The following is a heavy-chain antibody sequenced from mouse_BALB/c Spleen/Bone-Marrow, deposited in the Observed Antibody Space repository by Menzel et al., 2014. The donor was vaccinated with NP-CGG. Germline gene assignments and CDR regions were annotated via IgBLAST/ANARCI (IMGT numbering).Heavy chain of an antibody. CDR2: IYPGDGDT. V-gene: IGHV1-87*01. Sequence: QVQLQQCGAELARPGASVKLSCKASGYTFTSYWMQWVKQRPGQGLEWIGAIYPGDGDTRYTQKFKGKATLTADKSSSTAYMQLSSLASEDSAVYYCARTWEFAYWGQGTLVTVSA. J-gene: IGHJ3*01. CDR3: ARTWEFAY. CDR1: GYTFTSYW. D-gene: IGHD4-1*01.